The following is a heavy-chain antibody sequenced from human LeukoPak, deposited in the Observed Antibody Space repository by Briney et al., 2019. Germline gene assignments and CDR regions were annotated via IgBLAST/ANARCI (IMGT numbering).Heavy chain of an antibody. J-gene: IGHJ3*02. Sequence: PSETLSLTCTVSGGSISSYYWSWIRQPPGKGLEWIGYIYYSGSTNYNPSLKSRVTISVDTSKNQFSLKLSSVTAADTAVYYCARGNFWSGYPHDAFDIWGQGTMVTVSS. CDR2: IYYSGST. D-gene: IGHD3-3*01. V-gene: IGHV4-59*01. CDR3: ARGNFWSGYPHDAFDI. CDR1: GGSISSYY.